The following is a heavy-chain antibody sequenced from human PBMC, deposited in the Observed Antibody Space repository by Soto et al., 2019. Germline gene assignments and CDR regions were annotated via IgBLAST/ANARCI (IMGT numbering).Heavy chain of an antibody. CDR2: IYHTGST. V-gene: IGHV4-30-2*01. Sequence: PSETLSLTCTVSGASISTGGYSWTWIRQPPGKGLEWIGYIYHTGSTYYNPSLKSRLTISLDRSKNQFSLKLTSVTAADTAVYYCARVSVGGYYKYNWFDPWGQGTLVTVSS. CDR3: ARVSVGGYYKYNWFDP. CDR1: GASISTGGYS. J-gene: IGHJ5*02. D-gene: IGHD3-3*01.